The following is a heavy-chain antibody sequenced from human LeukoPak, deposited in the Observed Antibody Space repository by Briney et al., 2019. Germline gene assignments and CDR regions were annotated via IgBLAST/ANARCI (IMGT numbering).Heavy chain of an antibody. CDR3: ARIWLRMASYFDY. Sequence: SETLSLTCTVSGGSISSGDYYWSWIRQPPGKGLEWIGYIYYSGSTYYNPSLKSRVTISVDTSKNQFSLKLSSVTAADTAVYYCARIWLRMASYFDYWGQGTLVTVSS. CDR2: IYYSGST. CDR1: GGSISSGDYY. J-gene: IGHJ4*02. D-gene: IGHD5-24*01. V-gene: IGHV4-30-4*01.